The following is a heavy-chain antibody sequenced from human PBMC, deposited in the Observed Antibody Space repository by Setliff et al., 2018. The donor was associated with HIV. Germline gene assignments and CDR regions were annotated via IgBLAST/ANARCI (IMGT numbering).Heavy chain of an antibody. J-gene: IGHJ3*01. D-gene: IGHD2-21*02. CDR3: ARDPCGGDCYSDAFDV. Sequence: SETLSLTCTVSGGSIASSTHYWAWIRQPPGKGLEWIGSVYYNGATDHNPSLKSRVTISVDTSKNQLSLKLSSVTAADTAVYYCARDPCGGDCYSDAFDVWGQGTMVTVSS. V-gene: IGHV4-39*07. CDR1: GGSIASSTHY. CDR2: VYYNGAT.